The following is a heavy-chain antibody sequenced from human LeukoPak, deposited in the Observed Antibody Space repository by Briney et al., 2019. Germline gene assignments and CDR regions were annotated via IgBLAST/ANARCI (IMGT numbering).Heavy chain of an antibody. CDR2: INKDGSEK. CDR1: RFTFSDYW. D-gene: IGHD2-8*02. V-gene: IGHV3-7*01. J-gene: IGHJ4*02. Sequence: GGSLRLSCAVSRFTFSDYWMRWVRQAPGKGLEWVAAINKDGSEKQYVGSVKGRFTISRDNAKNSVYLQMTSLGAEGTAVYYCATYTQYFGAPGGADYWGLGTLVTVSS. CDR3: ATYTQYFGAPGGADY.